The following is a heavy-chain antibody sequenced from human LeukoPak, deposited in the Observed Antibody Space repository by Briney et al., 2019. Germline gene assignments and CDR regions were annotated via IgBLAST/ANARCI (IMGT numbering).Heavy chain of an antibody. J-gene: IGHJ6*02. D-gene: IGHD4-4*01. CDR1: GYTFTSYY. CDR3: ARGPSNYDLSMDV. Sequence: ASVKVSCKASGYTFTSYYMHWVRQAPGQGLEWMGIINPSGGSTSYAQKFQGRVTMTRNTSISTAYMELSSLRSEDTAVYYCARGPSNYDLSMDVWGQGTTVTVSS. CDR2: INPSGGST. V-gene: IGHV1-46*01.